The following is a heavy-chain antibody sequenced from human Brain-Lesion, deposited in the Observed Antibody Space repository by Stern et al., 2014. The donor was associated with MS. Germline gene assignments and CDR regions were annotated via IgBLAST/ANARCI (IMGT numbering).Heavy chain of an antibody. CDR2: INPNSGGT. CDR1: GNRFTHFY. V-gene: IGHV1-2*04. D-gene: IGHD2-2*01. J-gene: IGHJ4*02. CDR3: ARGGRYYADY. Sequence: VQLVDSGAEVKKPGASVRVSCEASGNRFTHFYIHWVRQAPGQGLEWMGWINPNSGGTKFAQKFQGWVTITRDTSMTTAYMEVTSLTSDDTAVYYCARGGRYYADYWGQGTLVTVSS.